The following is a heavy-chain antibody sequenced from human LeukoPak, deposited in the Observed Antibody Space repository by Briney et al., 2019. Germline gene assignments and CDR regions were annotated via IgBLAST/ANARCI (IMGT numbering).Heavy chain of an antibody. CDR1: GFTFSGSA. D-gene: IGHD6-19*01. V-gene: IGHV3-73*01. Sequence: PGGSLKLSCAASGFTFSGSAMHWVRQASGKGLEWVGRIRSKANSYATAYAASVKGRFTISRDDSKNTAYLQMNSLKTEDTAVYSCTRRGRSSGSDFDYWGQGTLVTVSS. J-gene: IGHJ4*02. CDR2: IRSKANSYAT. CDR3: TRRGRSSGSDFDY.